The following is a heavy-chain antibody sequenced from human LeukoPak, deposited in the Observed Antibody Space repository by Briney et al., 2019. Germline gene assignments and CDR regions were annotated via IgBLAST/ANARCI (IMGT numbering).Heavy chain of an antibody. V-gene: IGHV1-18*01. Sequence: ASVKVSCKASGYTFTSYGISWVRQAPGQGLEWMGWISAYNGNTNYAQKLQGSVTMTTDTSTSTAYMELRSLRSDDTAVYYCARDEVVPAAIASEYFQHWGQGTLVAVSS. J-gene: IGHJ1*01. CDR2: ISAYNGNT. D-gene: IGHD2-2*02. CDR1: GYTFTSYG. CDR3: ARDEVVPAAIASEYFQH.